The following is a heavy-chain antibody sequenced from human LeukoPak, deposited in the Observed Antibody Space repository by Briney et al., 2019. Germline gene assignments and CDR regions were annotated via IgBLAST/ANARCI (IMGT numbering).Heavy chain of an antibody. Sequence: GGSLRLSCAASGFPLSSYAMSWVRQASGKGLEWVSATSSSDPGTYYADSVRGRFTISRDNSKNTLYLQLNSLRVEDTAVYYCARVEDYDILTGFDYWGQGTLVTVSS. CDR2: TSSSDPGT. CDR3: ARVEDYDILTGFDY. D-gene: IGHD3-9*01. J-gene: IGHJ4*02. V-gene: IGHV3-23*01. CDR1: GFPLSSYA.